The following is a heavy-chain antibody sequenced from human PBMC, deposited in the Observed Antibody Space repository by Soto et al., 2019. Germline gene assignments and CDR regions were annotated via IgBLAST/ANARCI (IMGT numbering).Heavy chain of an antibody. V-gene: IGHV3-15*07. D-gene: IGHD3-16*02. J-gene: IGHJ4*01. CDR2: IKSKTDGGTT. CDR1: GFTFTNAW. Sequence: GGSLRLSCAASGFTFTNAWINWVRQAPGKGLEWVGRIKSKTDGGTTDYAEPVKGRFDISRDDSNNMVYLQMNSLKIEDTAIFYCTTDSYSTIIIVRFDYWGHGTLVTVSS. CDR3: TTDSYSTIIIVRFDY.